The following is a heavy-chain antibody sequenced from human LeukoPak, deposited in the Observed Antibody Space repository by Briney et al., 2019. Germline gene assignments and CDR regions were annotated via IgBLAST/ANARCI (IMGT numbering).Heavy chain of an antibody. CDR3: AKASLGYCSGGSCFFDY. V-gene: IGHV3-9*01. Sequence: PGGPLRLSCAASGFTFDDYAMHWVRQAPGKGLEWVSGMSWNSGSIGYADSVKGRFTISRDNAKNSLYLQMNSLRAEDTALYYCAKASLGYCSGGSCFFDYWGQGTLVTVSS. J-gene: IGHJ4*02. D-gene: IGHD2-15*01. CDR2: MSWNSGSI. CDR1: GFTFDDYA.